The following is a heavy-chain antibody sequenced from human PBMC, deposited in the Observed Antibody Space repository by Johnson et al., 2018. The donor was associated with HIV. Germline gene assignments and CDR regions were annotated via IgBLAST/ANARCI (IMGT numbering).Heavy chain of an antibody. J-gene: IGHJ3*02. CDR1: GFTFSSYP. CDR2: ISYDGGSK. D-gene: IGHD3-3*01. V-gene: IGHV3-30*04. CDR3: ARDRRITIFGSGRAVQSNDAFDI. Sequence: VQLVESGGGVVQPGRSLRLSCAASGFTFSSYPMHWVRQAPGKGLEWVAIISYDGGSKYYADSVKGRFTISRDNSKNTLYLQMNSLRAEDTAVYYCARDRRITIFGSGRAVQSNDAFDIWGQGTMVTVSS.